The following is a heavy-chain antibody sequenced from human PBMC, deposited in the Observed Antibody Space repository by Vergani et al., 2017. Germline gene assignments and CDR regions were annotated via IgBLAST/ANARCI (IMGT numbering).Heavy chain of an antibody. CDR1: GYTLTELS. Sequence: QVQLVQSGAEVKKPGASVKVSCKVSGYTLTELSMHWVRQAPGKGLEWMGGFDPEDGETIYAQKFQGRVTMTEDTSTDTAYMELSSLRSEDTAVYYCATGDPYDSSGYYYHRVGLDYWGQGTLVTVSS. CDR2: FDPEDGET. CDR3: ATGDPYDSSGYYYHRVGLDY. J-gene: IGHJ4*02. D-gene: IGHD3-22*01. V-gene: IGHV1-24*01.